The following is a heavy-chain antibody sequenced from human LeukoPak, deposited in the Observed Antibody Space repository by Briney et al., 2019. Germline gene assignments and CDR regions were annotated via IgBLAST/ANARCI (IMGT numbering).Heavy chain of an antibody. CDR2: IYYSGST. CDR3: ARTCSSGWYLLRPPHLNYFDY. J-gene: IGHJ4*02. CDR1: GGSISSYY. V-gene: IGHV4-59*01. D-gene: IGHD6-19*01. Sequence: SETLSLTCTVSGGSISSYYWSWIRQPPGKGLEWIGYIYYSGSTNYNPSLKSRVTISVDTSKNQFSLKLSSVTAADTAVYYCARTCSSGWYLLRPPHLNYFDYWGQGTLATVSS.